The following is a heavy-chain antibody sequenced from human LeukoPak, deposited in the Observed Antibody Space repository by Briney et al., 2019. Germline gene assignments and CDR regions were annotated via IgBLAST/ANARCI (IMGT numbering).Heavy chain of an antibody. J-gene: IGHJ5*02. D-gene: IGHD2-15*01. CDR2: INHDGSDT. CDR1: GFAFGSEA. V-gene: IGHV3-74*01. Sequence: GGSLRLSCAVSGFAFGSEAMSWVRQVPGRGPVWVSRINHDGSDTIYADSVRGRFTISRDDAKNTLYLQMNNLRAEDTAVYYCVRGGPSTWSWGQGTLVTVSS. CDR3: VRGGPSTWS.